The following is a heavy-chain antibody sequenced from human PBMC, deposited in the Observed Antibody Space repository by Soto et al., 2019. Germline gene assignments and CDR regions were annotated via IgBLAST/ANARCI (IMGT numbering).Heavy chain of an antibody. J-gene: IGHJ6*02. CDR1: GGSINNYY. Sequence: QVQLQESGPGLVKPSETLSLTCTVSGGSINNYYWSWIRQPPGKGLEWIGYIYYSGSTNYNPSLKSRVTRSVDTSKNQFSRKLSSVTAADTAVYYCATDRRFYDIPEGGYYYYGMDVWGQGTTVTVSS. V-gene: IGHV4-59*01. CDR2: IYYSGST. CDR3: ATDRRFYDIPEGGYYYYGMDV. D-gene: IGHD3-9*01.